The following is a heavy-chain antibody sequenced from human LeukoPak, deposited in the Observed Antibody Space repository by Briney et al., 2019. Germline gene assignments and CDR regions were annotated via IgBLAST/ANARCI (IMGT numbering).Heavy chain of an antibody. D-gene: IGHD3-3*02. J-gene: IGHJ3*02. CDR3: ARDLHFTFDI. Sequence: GGSLRLSCAASGFTFSTYTMNWVRQARGKGLEWVSYMSGAGSTYADSVEGRFTISRDNAKNSLFLQMNSLRDEDTAVYYCARDLHFTFDIWGQGTMVTVSS. CDR1: GFTFSTYT. CDR2: MSGAGST. V-gene: IGHV3-48*02.